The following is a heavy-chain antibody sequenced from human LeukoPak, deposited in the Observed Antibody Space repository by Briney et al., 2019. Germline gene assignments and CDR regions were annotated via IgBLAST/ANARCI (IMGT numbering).Heavy chain of an antibody. V-gene: IGHV5-51*01. D-gene: IGHD4-11*01. CDR3: ARMDYSDRKQYNWFDP. J-gene: IGHJ5*02. Sequence: GESLKISCKGSGYSFTSYWIGWVRQMPGKGLEWMGIIYPGDSDTRYSPSFQGQVTISADKSISTAYLQWSSLKASDTAMYYCARMDYSDRKQYNWFDPWGQGTLVTVSS. CDR1: GYSFTSYW. CDR2: IYPGDSDT.